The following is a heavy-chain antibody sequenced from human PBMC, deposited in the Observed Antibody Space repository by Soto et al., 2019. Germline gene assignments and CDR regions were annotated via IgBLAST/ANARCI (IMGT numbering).Heavy chain of an antibody. CDR3: AREYYYDSSGYLAGLDY. Sequence: QVQLVQSGAEVQKPGSSVKVSCKASGGTFSSYAISWVRQAPGQGLEWMGGIIPIFGTANYAQKFQGRVTITADESTSTAYMELSSLRSEDTAVYYCAREYYYDSSGYLAGLDYWGQGTLVTVSS. D-gene: IGHD3-22*01. CDR1: GGTFSSYA. J-gene: IGHJ4*02. V-gene: IGHV1-69*01. CDR2: IIPIFGTA.